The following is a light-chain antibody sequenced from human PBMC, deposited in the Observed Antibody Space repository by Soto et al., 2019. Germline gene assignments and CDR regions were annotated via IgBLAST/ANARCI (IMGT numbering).Light chain of an antibody. J-gene: IGKJ2*01. CDR3: QQYNNWPYT. CDR2: GAS. CDR1: QSVRSN. Sequence: EIVMTQSPATLSVSPGERATLSCRASQSVRSNLAWYQQKPGQAPRLLIYGASTRATGIPARFSGSGSGTEFTLTISSLQSEDFAVYSCQQYNNWPYTFGQGTKLEIK. V-gene: IGKV3D-15*01.